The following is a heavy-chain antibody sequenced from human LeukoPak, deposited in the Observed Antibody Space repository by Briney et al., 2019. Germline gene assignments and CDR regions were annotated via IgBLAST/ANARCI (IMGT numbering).Heavy chain of an antibody. J-gene: IGHJ3*02. Sequence: GGSLSLFCAASGFTVSNKYMSWVRQAPGRGLEWVSVIYSGGSTYYADSVKGRFSISRDKSKNTLYLQMNSLRAEDTALYYCAREMYCSGGSCYGDAFDIWGQGTMVTVSS. CDR3: AREMYCSGGSCYGDAFDI. CDR2: IYSGGST. V-gene: IGHV3-66*01. CDR1: GFTVSNKY. D-gene: IGHD2-15*01.